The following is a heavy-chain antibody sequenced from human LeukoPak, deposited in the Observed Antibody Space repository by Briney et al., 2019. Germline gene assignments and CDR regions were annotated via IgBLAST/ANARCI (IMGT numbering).Heavy chain of an antibody. CDR2: ISYDGSNK. V-gene: IGHV3-30*14. J-gene: IGHJ4*02. Sequence: GGSLRLSCAASGFTFSSYAMHWVRQAPGKGLEWVAVISYDGSNKYYADSVKGRFTISRDNSKNTLYLQMNSLRAEDTAVYYCARESRFYYFDYWGQGTLVTVSS. D-gene: IGHD3-3*01. CDR1: GFTFSSYA. CDR3: ARESRFYYFDY.